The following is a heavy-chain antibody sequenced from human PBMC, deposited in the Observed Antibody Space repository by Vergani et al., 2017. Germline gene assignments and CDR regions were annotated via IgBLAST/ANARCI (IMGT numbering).Heavy chain of an antibody. D-gene: IGHD6-6*01. CDR1: GYSFTSYW. CDR3: ARLDSSSFSWWPNWFDP. CDR2: IYPGDSDT. Sequence: EVQLVQSGAEVKKPGESLKISCKGSGYSFTSYWIGWVRQMPGKGLKWMGIIYPGDSDTRYSPSFQGQVTISADKSSSTAYLQWSSLKASDTAMYYCARLDSSSFSWWPNWFDPWGQGTLVTVSS. V-gene: IGHV5-51*01. J-gene: IGHJ5*02.